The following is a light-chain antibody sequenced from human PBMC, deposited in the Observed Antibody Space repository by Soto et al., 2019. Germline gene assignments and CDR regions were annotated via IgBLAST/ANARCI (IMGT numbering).Light chain of an antibody. V-gene: IGKV3-20*01. J-gene: IGKJ2*01. CDR1: QSVSSSY. CDR2: GAS. CDR3: HQYNNWPFT. Sequence: EIVLTQSPGTLSLSPGERATLSCRASQSVSSSYLAWYQQKPGQAPRLLIYGASSRATGIPDRFSGSGSGTDFTLTISRLQSEDFAVYYCHQYNNWPFTFGQGTKVDIK.